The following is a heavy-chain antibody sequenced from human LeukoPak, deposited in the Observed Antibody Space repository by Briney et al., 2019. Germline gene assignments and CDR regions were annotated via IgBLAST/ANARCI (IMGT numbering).Heavy chain of an antibody. D-gene: IGHD1-14*01. J-gene: IGHJ6*03. CDR3: ARVTTPRYYYYYMDV. V-gene: IGHV4-59*01. CDR2: IYYSGST. CDR1: GGSISSYY. Sequence: SETLSLTCTVSGGSISSYYWSWIRQPPGKGLVWIGYIYYSGSTNYNPSLKSRVTISVDTSKNQFSLKLSSVTAADTAVYYCARVTTPRYYYYYMDVWGKGTTVTVSS.